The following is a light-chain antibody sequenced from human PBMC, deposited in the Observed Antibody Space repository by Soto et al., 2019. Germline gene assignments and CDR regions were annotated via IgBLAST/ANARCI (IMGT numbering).Light chain of an antibody. J-gene: IGKJ1*01. CDR3: HQYNNWPPST. Sequence: IVITQSPATLSVSPGERATLSCRASRSVSSNLAWYHQKPGQAPRLLIYGASTRANGIPARFSGSGSGTEFTLTISSLQSEDFAVYYCHQYNNWPPSTFGQGTKVDIK. CDR1: RSVSSN. CDR2: GAS. V-gene: IGKV3-15*01.